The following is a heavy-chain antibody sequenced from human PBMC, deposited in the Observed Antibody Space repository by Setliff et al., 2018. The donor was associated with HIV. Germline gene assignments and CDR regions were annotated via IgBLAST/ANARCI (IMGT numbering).Heavy chain of an antibody. J-gene: IGHJ4*02. D-gene: IGHD2-15*01. CDR1: GFTFSSYS. CDR2: ISSSSSTI. V-gene: IGHV3-48*01. Sequence: GGSLRLSCAASGFTFSSYSMNRVRQAQGKGLEWVSYISSSSSTIYYADSVKGRFTISRDNSKNTMYLQMNTLRVEETAVYYCARDPPGRGFNLDYWGQGTPVTVSS. CDR3: ARDPPGRGFNLDY.